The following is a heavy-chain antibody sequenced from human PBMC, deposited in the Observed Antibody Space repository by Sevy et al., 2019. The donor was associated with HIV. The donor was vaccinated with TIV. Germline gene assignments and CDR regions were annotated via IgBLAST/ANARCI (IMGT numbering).Heavy chain of an antibody. V-gene: IGHV3-74*01. CDR2: INSHGTIT. D-gene: IGHD3-3*01. Sequence: GGSLRLSCAASGFTLSSHWMFWVRQGPGKGLVWVSHINSHGTITNYADSVRGRFTISRDNAKNTVYLQMDSLRAEDTAFYYCARGQVLRFFDWPTYGLDVWGQGTTVTVPS. CDR1: GFTLSSHW. CDR3: ARGQVLRFFDWPTYGLDV. J-gene: IGHJ6*02.